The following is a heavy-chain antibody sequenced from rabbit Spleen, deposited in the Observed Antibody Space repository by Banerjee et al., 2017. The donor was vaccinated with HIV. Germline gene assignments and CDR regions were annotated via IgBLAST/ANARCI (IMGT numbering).Heavy chain of an antibody. CDR1: GFSFGDRDV. CDR2: INIVTGKS. J-gene: IGHJ4*01. V-gene: IGHV1S45*01. Sequence: QEQLVESGGGLVQPEGSLTLTCKASGFSFGDRDVMCWVRQAPGKGLEWIACINIVTGKSVYARWAKGRFTMSRTSSTTVTLQMTSLTAADTATYFCARDLVAVIGWNFNLWGPGTLVTVS. D-gene: IGHD1-1*01. CDR3: ARDLVAVIGWNFNL.